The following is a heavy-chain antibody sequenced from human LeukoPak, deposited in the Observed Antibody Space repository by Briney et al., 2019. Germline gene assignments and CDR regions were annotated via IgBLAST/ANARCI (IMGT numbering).Heavy chain of an antibody. CDR1: GGSISSGGYY. D-gene: IGHD7-27*01. CDR3: ARRLTGDLDGRRFDP. Sequence: SQTLSLTCIVSGGSISSGGYYWSWIRQHPGKGLEWIGNIYYSGSTYYNPSLKSRVTISVDTSKNQFSLKLSSVTAADTAVYYCARRLTGDLDGRRFDPWGQGTLVTVSS. V-gene: IGHV4-31*02. J-gene: IGHJ5*02. CDR2: IYYSGST.